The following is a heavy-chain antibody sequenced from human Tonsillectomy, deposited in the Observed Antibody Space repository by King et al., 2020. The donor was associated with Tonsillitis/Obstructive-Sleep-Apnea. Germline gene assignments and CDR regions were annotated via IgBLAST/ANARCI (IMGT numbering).Heavy chain of an antibody. V-gene: IGHV3-20*04. D-gene: IGHD2-2*02. J-gene: IGHJ3*02. CDR3: AREDCSSTSCYKGAFDI. CDR2: INWNGGST. Sequence: VQLVESGGGVVRPGGSLRLSCAASGFTFDDYGMSWVRQAPGKGLELVSGINWNGGSTGYADSVKGRFTISRDNAKNSLYLQMNSLRAEDTALYYCAREDCSSTSCYKGAFDIWGQGTMVTVSS. CDR1: GFTFDDYG.